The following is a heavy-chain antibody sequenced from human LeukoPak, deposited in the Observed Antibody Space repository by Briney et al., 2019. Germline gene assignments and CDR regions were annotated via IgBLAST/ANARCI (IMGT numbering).Heavy chain of an antibody. CDR2: IDSDGSTT. CDR1: GFTFSSSW. CDR3: TRVAAAGSPFDY. J-gene: IGHJ4*02. V-gene: IGHV3-74*01. D-gene: IGHD6-13*01. Sequence: GGSLRLSCVASGFTFSSSWMHWVRQDPGKGLVWVSRIDSDGSTTSYADSVKGRFTISRDNAKNTLYLQMNSLRAEDTAVYYCTRVAAAGSPFDYWGQGTLVTVSS.